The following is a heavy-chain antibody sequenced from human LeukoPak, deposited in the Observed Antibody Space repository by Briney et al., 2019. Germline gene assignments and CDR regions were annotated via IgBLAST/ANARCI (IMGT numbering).Heavy chain of an antibody. J-gene: IGHJ4*02. V-gene: IGHV1-69*04. CDR1: GGTFSSYA. D-gene: IGHD5-18*01. CDR2: IIPILGIA. CDR3: ARAFVDTATSYYFDY. Sequence: GASVKVSRKASGGTFSSYAISWVRQAPGQGLEWMGRIIPILGIANYAQKFQGRVTITADKSTSTAYMELSSLRSEDTAVYYCARAFVDTATSYYFDYWGQGTLVTVSS.